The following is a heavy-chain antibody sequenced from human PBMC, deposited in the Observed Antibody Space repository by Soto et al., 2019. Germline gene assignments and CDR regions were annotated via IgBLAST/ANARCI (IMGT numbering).Heavy chain of an antibody. CDR2: ISYDGSNT. V-gene: IGHV3-30*03. CDR1: GFTFSSYG. D-gene: IGHD1-20*01. CDR3: ASIGRITGATEEGSWFAP. Sequence: QVQLVESGGGVVQPGRSLRLSCAASGFTFSSYGMHWVRQAPGKGLEWVAVISYDGSNTYYADSVKGRFTISRDNSKNTLYVHINSLRAEDTAVYYLASIGRITGATEEGSWFAPWGQGTLVTVAS. J-gene: IGHJ5*02.